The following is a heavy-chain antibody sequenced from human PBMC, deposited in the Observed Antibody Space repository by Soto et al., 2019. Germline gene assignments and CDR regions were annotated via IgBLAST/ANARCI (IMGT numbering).Heavy chain of an antibody. Sequence: SETLSLTCTVSGGSISSYYWSWIRQPPGKGLEWIGYIYYSGSTYYNPSLKSRVTISVDTSKNQFSLKLSSVTAADTAVYYCARDYYGSGTIEGMDVWGQGTTVNVS. CDR3: ARDYYGSGTIEGMDV. CDR2: IYYSGST. D-gene: IGHD3-10*01. V-gene: IGHV4-30-4*08. CDR1: GGSISSYY. J-gene: IGHJ6*02.